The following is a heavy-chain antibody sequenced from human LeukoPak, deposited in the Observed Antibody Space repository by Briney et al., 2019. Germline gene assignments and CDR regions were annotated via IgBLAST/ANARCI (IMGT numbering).Heavy chain of an antibody. Sequence: PGGSLRLSCAASGFTFSSYAMSWVRQAPGKGREWVSAISGSGGSTYYADSVKGRFTISRDNSKNTLYLQMNSLRAEDTAVYYCAKDPGGWLGYYDSSGYSHWGQGTLVTVSS. CDR3: AKDPGGWLGYYDSSGYSH. J-gene: IGHJ4*02. D-gene: IGHD3-22*01. CDR2: ISGSGGST. CDR1: GFTFSSYA. V-gene: IGHV3-23*01.